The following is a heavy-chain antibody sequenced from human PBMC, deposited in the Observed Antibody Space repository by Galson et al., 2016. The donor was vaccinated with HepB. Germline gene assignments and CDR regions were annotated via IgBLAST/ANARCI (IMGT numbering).Heavy chain of an antibody. D-gene: IGHD3-16*01. CDR2: LKQDGSDK. CDR1: GFTFSNYW. CDR3: ATGGSRGIYDAFGF. J-gene: IGHJ3*01. V-gene: IGHV3-7*01. Sequence: SLRLSCAASGFTFSNYWMSWVRQAPGKGLECVANLKQDGSDKYYVDSVMGRFTISRDNAKNSLYLQMNSLSAEDTAVYYCATGGSRGIYDAFGFWGQGTMVTVSS.